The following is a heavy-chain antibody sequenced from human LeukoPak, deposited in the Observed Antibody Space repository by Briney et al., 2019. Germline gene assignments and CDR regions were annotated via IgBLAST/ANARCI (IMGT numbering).Heavy chain of an antibody. CDR3: ARSTGRSPFDM. CDR1: GFTFSSDW. J-gene: IGHJ3*02. CDR2: VNSDGGST. Sequence: GGSLRLSCAASGFTFSSDWMHSVRQGPGKGLVWVSRVNSDGGSTNYADSVKGRFTISRDNAKNTLYLQMNSLRADDTAVYYCARSTGRSPFDMWGQGTMVTVSS. V-gene: IGHV3-74*01. D-gene: IGHD1-1*01.